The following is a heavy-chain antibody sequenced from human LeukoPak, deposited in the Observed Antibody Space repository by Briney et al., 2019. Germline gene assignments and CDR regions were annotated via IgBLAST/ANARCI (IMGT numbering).Heavy chain of an antibody. Sequence: GESLQISWKGSGYLFTSYWIGWVRQLPGKGLEWMGIIYPGDSDTRYSPSFQGQVTISADKSISTAYLQWSSLKASDTAMYYCARQSSDVGGYRSGYYYMDVWGKGTTVTISS. D-gene: IGHD5-18*01. J-gene: IGHJ6*03. V-gene: IGHV5-51*01. CDR2: IYPGDSDT. CDR3: ARQSSDVGGYRSGYYYMDV. CDR1: GYLFTSYW.